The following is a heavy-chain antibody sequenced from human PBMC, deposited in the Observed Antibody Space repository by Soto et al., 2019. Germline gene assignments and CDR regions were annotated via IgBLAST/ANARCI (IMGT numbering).Heavy chain of an antibody. J-gene: IGHJ5*02. Sequence: GESLKISCKHSGFNFPTFWIAWVRQMPGKGLEWMGTIYPDDSDTRYSPSFQGQVTISADKSIQTAYLQWGSLKASDSALYYCAKDLGSDWFHYNWFDPWGQGTLVTVSS. CDR3: AKDLGSDWFHYNWFDP. CDR1: GFNFPTFW. V-gene: IGHV5-51*01. CDR2: IYPDDSDT. D-gene: IGHD3-9*01.